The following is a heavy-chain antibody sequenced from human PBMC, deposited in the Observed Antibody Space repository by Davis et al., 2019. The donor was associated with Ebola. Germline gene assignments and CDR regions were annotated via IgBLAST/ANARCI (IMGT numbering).Heavy chain of an antibody. CDR1: GVSIGRHY. D-gene: IGHD3-16*01. CDR2: IHYSGSA. V-gene: IGHV4-59*11. CDR3: AERGGSV. J-gene: IGHJ4*02. Sequence: PSETLSLTCAVSGVSIGRHYWSWIRQPPGKGLECIGSIHYSGSATYNPSLKSRVTISVDTSKNQFSLKLNSLSAADTAVYYCAERGGSVWGQGTLVTVSS.